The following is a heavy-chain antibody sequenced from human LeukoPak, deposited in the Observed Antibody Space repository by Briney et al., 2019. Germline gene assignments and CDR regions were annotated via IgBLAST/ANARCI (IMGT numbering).Heavy chain of an antibody. Sequence: GGSRRLAWAVAGFTLSSYSMRWVRHAPGEGLEWVSATSSIDAGTYYADSGRGPFTISTDNSKNTLILQMNSLRAEDAAVYYCAKAPATSCSGVYCYPFDHWGQGTLVTVSS. CDR2: TSSIDAGT. V-gene: IGHV3-23*01. CDR3: AKAPATSCSGVYCYPFDH. CDR1: GFTLSSYS. J-gene: IGHJ4*02. D-gene: IGHD2-15*01.